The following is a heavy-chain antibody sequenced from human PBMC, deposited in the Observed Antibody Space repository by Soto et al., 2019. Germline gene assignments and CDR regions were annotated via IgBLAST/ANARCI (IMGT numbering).Heavy chain of an antibody. V-gene: IGHV3-49*03. Sequence: SLRLSCPACGLTFCDYAMSCFRQAPGKGLEWVGFIRSKAYGGTTEYAASVKGRFTISRDDSKSIAYLQMNSLKTEDTAVYYCTRDESFGVVIANNWFDPWGQGTLVTVS. CDR3: TRDESFGVVIANNWFDP. CDR1: GLTFCDYA. D-gene: IGHD3-3*01. J-gene: IGHJ5*02. CDR2: IRSKAYGGTT.